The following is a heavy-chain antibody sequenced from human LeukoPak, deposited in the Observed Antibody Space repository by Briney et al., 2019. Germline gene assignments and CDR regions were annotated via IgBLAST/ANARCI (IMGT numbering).Heavy chain of an antibody. CDR3: ARDSSRYFDWLLLKDAFDI. J-gene: IGHJ3*02. CDR1: GGSISSSSYY. V-gene: IGHV4-39*07. Sequence: SETLSLTCTVSGGSISSSSYYWGWIRQPPGKGLEWIGSIYYSRSTYYNPSLKSRVTISVDTSKNQFSLKLSSVTAADTAVYYCARDSSRYFDWLLLKDAFDIWGQGTMVTVSS. D-gene: IGHD3-9*01. CDR2: IYYSRST.